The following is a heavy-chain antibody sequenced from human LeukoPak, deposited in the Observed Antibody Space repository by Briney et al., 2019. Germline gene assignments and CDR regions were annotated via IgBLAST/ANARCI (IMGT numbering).Heavy chain of an antibody. CDR3: AKAPGGGGGPFYFDY. CDR1: GFTFDNYA. CDR2: ISWNSGSI. J-gene: IGHJ4*02. V-gene: IGHV3-9*01. Sequence: GRSLRLSCAASGFTFDNYAMHWVRQAPGKGLEWVSGISWNSGSIGYADSVKGRFTISRDNAKNSLYLQMNSLRAEDTALYYCAKAPGGGGGPFYFDYWGQGTLVTVSP. D-gene: IGHD2-21*01.